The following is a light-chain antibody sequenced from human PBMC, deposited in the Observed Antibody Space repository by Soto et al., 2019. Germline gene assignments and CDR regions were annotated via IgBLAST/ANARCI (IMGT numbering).Light chain of an antibody. V-gene: IGLV2-8*01. Sequence: QSALTQPPSASGSPGPSVTISCTGTSSDVGGYNYVSWYQQQPGKAPKLMIYEVSKRPSGVPDRISGSQSGNTASLTVSGLQAEDGGDYYCDSYAGSSNRVLGGGTTLTVL. CDR1: SSDVGGYNY. CDR3: DSYAGSSNRV. J-gene: IGLJ3*02. CDR2: EVS.